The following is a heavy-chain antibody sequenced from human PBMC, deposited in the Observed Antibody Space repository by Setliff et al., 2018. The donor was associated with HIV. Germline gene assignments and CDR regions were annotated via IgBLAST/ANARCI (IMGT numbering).Heavy chain of an antibody. D-gene: IGHD3-9*01. CDR3: ARDYAYDILTGYYSPPDAFDI. CDR1: GYTFTSYG. Sequence: GASVKVSCKASGYTFTSYGISWVRQAPGQGLEWMGWISAYNGNINYAQKLQGRVTMTTDTSTSTAYMELRSLRSDDTAVYYCARDYAYDILTGYYSPPDAFDIWGQGTMVTVSS. V-gene: IGHV1-18*01. CDR2: ISAYNGNI. J-gene: IGHJ3*02.